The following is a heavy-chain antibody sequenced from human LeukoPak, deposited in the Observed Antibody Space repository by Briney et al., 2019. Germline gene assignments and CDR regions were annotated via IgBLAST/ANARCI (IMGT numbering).Heavy chain of an antibody. D-gene: IGHD4-17*01. CDR3: ARGGDYPFDY. CDR2: IYHSGST. V-gene: IGHV4-38-2*02. Sequence: SETLSLTCTVSGYSISSGYYWGWIRQPPGKGLEWIGSIYHSGSTYYNPSLKSRVTISVDTSKNQFSLKLSSVTAADTAVYYCARGGDYPFDYWGQGTLVTVSS. J-gene: IGHJ4*02. CDR1: GYSISSGYY.